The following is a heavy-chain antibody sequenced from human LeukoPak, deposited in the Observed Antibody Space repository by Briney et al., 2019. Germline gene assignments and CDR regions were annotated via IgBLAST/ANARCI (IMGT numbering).Heavy chain of an antibody. CDR3: ARHHSSSWRLDY. CDR1: GGSFSGYY. V-gene: IGHV4-34*01. CDR2: INHSGST. J-gene: IGHJ4*02. D-gene: IGHD6-13*01. Sequence: NASETLSLTCAVYGGSFSGYYWSWIREPPGKGLEWIGEINHSGSTNYNPSLKSRVTISVDTSKNQFSLKLSSVTAADTAVYYCARHHSSSWRLDYWGQGTLVTVSS.